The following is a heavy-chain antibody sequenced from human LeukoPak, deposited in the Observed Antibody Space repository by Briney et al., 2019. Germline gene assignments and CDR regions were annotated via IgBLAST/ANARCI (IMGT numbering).Heavy chain of an antibody. V-gene: IGHV3-23*01. Sequence: GGSLRLSCAASGFTFSSYAMSWVRQAPGKSLEWVSGIGGSGSRTYYADSVKGRFTISRDNSKNTLYLQMNSLRAEDMAVYYCAKGRRVTTVPGTGLAEYFQVWGQGTLVTVSP. D-gene: IGHD6-19*01. CDR3: AKGRRVTTVPGTGLAEYFQV. J-gene: IGHJ1*01. CDR2: IGGSGSRT. CDR1: GFTFSSYA.